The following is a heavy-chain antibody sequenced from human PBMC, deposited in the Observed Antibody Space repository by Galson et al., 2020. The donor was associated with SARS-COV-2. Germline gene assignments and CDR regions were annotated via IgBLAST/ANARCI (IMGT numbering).Heavy chain of an antibody. D-gene: IGHD3-22*01. CDR3: AKEGDYDSSGQPLYWYFDL. Sequence: GGSLRLSCAASGFTFSNSAMNWVRQAPGKGLEWVSAISGIGGSTFYAASVRGRFTISRDNSTNTLFLQMNSLSAEDTAVYYCAKEGDYDSSGQPLYWYFDLWGRGTLVTVSS. J-gene: IGHJ2*01. CDR1: GFTFSNSA. V-gene: IGHV3-23*01. CDR2: ISGIGGST.